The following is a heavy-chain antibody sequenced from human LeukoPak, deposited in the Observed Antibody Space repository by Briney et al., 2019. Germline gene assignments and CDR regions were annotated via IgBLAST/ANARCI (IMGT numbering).Heavy chain of an antibody. J-gene: IGHJ4*02. D-gene: IGHD2-2*03. V-gene: IGHV3-23*01. CDR3: AKHGYCSGISCFFDF. CDR2: IRGSGPYT. Sequence: GGSLRLSCAASEFTFSSYAMSWVRQAPGKGLEWVSGIRGSGPYTFYTDSVKGRFTISRDSSKNTLYLQMNSLRAEDTASYYCAKHGYCSGISCFFDFWGQGTLVTVSS. CDR1: EFTFSSYA.